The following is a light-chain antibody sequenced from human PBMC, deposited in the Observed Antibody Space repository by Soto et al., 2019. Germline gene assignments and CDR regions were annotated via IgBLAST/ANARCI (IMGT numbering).Light chain of an antibody. CDR1: QSVSSSY. Sequence: EIVLTQSPGTLSLSPGERATLSCRASQSVSSSYLAWYQQKPGQAPRLLIYGASSRATGITDRFSGSGSGTYFTLTISRLEPEDFAVYYCQQYGSSPPTWTFGQGTKVEIK. V-gene: IGKV3-20*01. J-gene: IGKJ1*01. CDR2: GAS. CDR3: QQYGSSPPTWT.